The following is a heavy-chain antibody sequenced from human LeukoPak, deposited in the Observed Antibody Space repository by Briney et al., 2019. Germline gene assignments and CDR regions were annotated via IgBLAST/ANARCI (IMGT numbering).Heavy chain of an antibody. Sequence: SEPLSLTCTVSGGSISSYYWSWLRQPAGKGLEWIGYIYTSGSTNYNPSLKSRVTISVDTSKNQCSLKLSSVTAADTAVYYCARHYYMDVWGKGTTVTVSS. J-gene: IGHJ6*03. V-gene: IGHV4-4*09. CDR3: ARHYYMDV. CDR1: GGSISSYY. CDR2: IYTSGST.